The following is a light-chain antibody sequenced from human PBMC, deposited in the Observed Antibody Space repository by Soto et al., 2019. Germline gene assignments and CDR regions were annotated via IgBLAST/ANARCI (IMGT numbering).Light chain of an antibody. CDR3: QQTYNLPRT. Sequence: DIQMTQSPSSLSASVGDRVTITWRASLTIGHSLSWFQQKAGKPPTLLIYGASALQRGVPARFSGSGSGTEFTLTINKMQREDFATYYCQQTYNLPRTFGQGTKVDIK. V-gene: IGKV1-39*01. J-gene: IGKJ1*01. CDR1: LTIGHS. CDR2: GAS.